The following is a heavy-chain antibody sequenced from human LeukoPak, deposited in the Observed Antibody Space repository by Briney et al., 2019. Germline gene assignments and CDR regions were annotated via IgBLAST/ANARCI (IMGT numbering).Heavy chain of an antibody. J-gene: IGHJ4*02. CDR2: INPNSGGT. V-gene: IGHV1-2*02. CDR1: GYTFTGYY. D-gene: IGHD6-13*01. CDR3: ARASGYSSSWYPFDY. Sequence: ASVKVSCKASGYTFTGYYMHWVRQAPGQGLEWMGWINPNSGGTNYAQKFQGRVTMTRDTSISTAYMELSRLRSDDTAVYYCARASGYSSSWYPFDYWGQGTLVTVSS.